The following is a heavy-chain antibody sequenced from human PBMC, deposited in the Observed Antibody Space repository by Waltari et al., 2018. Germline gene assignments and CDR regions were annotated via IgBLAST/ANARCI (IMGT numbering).Heavy chain of an antibody. V-gene: IGHV1-2*02. CDR3: AREYCGGDCRLFDY. CDR2: IKPNGGAT. D-gene: IGHD2-21*02. J-gene: IGHJ4*01. Sequence: LVQSGSEVIKPGASVKVSCKVSRDAITEHYIHWVRQAPGQGLEWMGWIKPNGGATNYARNFRGRITVTWDTSATTSSMGLSGLRSDDTAVYYCAREYCGGDCRLFDYWGQGTLVTVSS. CDR1: RDAITEHY.